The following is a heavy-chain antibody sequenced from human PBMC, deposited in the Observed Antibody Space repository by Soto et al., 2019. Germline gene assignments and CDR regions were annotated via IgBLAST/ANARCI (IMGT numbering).Heavy chain of an antibody. V-gene: IGHV1-69*01. CDR2: FIPIFPAP. J-gene: IGHJ4*02. CDR1: GGSFSSYG. Sequence: QVQLVQSGAEVKKPGSSVKVSCKASGGSFSSYGISWVRQAPGQGLEWVGGFIPIFPAPSYAQKFRGRVTISADESTSTTYMELRSLRSENTAVYYCARSAYGSGTYIADYWGRGTLVIVSS. CDR3: ARSAYGSGTYIADY. D-gene: IGHD3-10*01.